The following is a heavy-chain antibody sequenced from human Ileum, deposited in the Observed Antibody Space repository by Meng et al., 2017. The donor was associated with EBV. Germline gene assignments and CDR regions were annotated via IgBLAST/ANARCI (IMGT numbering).Heavy chain of an antibody. CDR3: ARSWGGGSSKE. CDR2: NSTNTGNT. V-gene: IGHV7-4-1*02. Sequence: QVAMVQTVSKLKAPSDLVNVVRRDSRYTFTNYALNWVRQAPGQGLEWMGWNSTNTGNTTYAPGFTGRFVFYLDTSVSTEYLKISSLKAEDTAVYYCARSWGGGSSKEWGQGTLVTVSS. J-gene: IGHJ4*02. CDR1: RYTFTNYA. D-gene: IGHD2-15*01.